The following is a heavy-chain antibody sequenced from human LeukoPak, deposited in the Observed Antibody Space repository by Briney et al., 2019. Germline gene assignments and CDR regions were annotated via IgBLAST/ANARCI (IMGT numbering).Heavy chain of an antibody. J-gene: IGHJ6*02. D-gene: IGHD6-13*01. CDR2: ISAYNGNT. CDR1: GYTFTSYG. CDR3: ARDVAAAGLIDYYYYGMDV. Sequence: ASVKASCKASGYTFTSYGISWVRQAPGQGLEWMGWISAYNGNTDYAQKLQGRVTMTTDTSTSTAYMELRSLRSDDTAVYYCARDVAAAGLIDYYYYGMDVWGQGTTVTVSS. V-gene: IGHV1-18*01.